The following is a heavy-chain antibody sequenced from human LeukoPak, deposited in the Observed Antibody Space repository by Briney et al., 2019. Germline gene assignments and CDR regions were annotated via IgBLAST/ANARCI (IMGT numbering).Heavy chain of an antibody. Sequence: SETLSLTCTVSGGSISSYYWSWIRQPPGKGLEWIGYIYYSGSTNYNPSLKSRVAISVDTSKNQFSLKLSSVTAADTAVYYCARAGYSYGNWFDPWGQGTLVTVSS. CDR3: ARAGYSYGNWFDP. CDR1: GGSISSYY. V-gene: IGHV4-59*01. J-gene: IGHJ5*02. D-gene: IGHD5-18*01. CDR2: IYYSGST.